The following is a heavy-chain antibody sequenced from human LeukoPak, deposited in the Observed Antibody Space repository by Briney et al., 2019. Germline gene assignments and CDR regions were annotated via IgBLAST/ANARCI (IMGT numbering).Heavy chain of an antibody. Sequence: GESLKISCKGSGYRFTREWIGWVRQMPGSGLEWMGVIYPGNSETRYSPSFQGQVTMSVDKSINTAHLQWGGLKASDSAIYYCARHSQYSSSWFSDYWGQGALVTVSS. J-gene: IGHJ4*02. D-gene: IGHD6-13*01. V-gene: IGHV5-51*01. CDR1: GYRFTREW. CDR3: ARHSQYSSSWFSDY. CDR2: IYPGNSET.